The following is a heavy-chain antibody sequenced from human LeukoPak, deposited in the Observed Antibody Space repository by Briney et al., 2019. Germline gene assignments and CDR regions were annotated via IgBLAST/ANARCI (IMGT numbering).Heavy chain of an antibody. D-gene: IGHD3-16*01. CDR1: GYSISSGYY. V-gene: IGHV4-38-2*01. Sequence: PSETLSLTCAVSGYSISSGYYCGWIRQPPGKGLEWIGNIYHSGSTYYNPSLKSRVTISVDTSKNQFSLKLSSVTAADTAVYYCAQQSLRSPDYWGQGTLVTVSS. J-gene: IGHJ4*02. CDR2: IYHSGST. CDR3: AQQSLRSPDY.